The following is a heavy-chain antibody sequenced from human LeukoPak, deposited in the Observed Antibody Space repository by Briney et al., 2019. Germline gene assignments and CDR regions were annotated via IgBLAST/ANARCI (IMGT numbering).Heavy chain of an antibody. CDR3: ARDRGGSAFDI. Sequence: GWSVRLSCAPSGFTFRSYWMHWVRQAPWKGLVWVSRSNSDGSSTSYADSVKGRFTISRDNAKNTLYLQMNSLRAEDTAVYHCARDRGGSAFDILGQGTMATVSS. V-gene: IGHV3-74*01. CDR1: GFTFRSYW. J-gene: IGHJ3*02. CDR2: SNSDGSST. D-gene: IGHD3-10*01.